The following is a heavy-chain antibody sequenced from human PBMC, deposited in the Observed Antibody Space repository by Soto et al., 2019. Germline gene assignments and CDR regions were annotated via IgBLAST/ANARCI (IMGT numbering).Heavy chain of an antibody. Sequence: EVQLVESGGGLVQPGGSLRLSCAASGFTFSSYWMHWVRQAPGKGLVWVSRINSDESNTNYADSVKGRFTISRDNAKNTLYLEMNSLRAEDTAVYYCTRDTFWSGHMDVWGKGTTVTVSS. D-gene: IGHD3-3*01. CDR2: INSDESNT. V-gene: IGHV3-74*01. CDR3: TRDTFWSGHMDV. J-gene: IGHJ6*03. CDR1: GFTFSSYW.